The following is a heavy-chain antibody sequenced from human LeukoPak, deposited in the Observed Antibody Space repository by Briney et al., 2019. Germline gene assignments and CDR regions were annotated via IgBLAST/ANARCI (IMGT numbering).Heavy chain of an antibody. D-gene: IGHD2-21*02. J-gene: IGHJ4*02. CDR2: ISIYNGNT. Sequence: ASLKVSCKASGYTFTSYGISWVRQAPGQGLEWMGWISIYNGNTNYAQKLQGRVTITTDTSTSTAYMELRSLRSDDTAVYYCARDGGAYCGGDCYSNYWGQGTLVTVSS. CDR3: ARDGGAYCGGDCYSNY. V-gene: IGHV1-18*01. CDR1: GYTFTSYG.